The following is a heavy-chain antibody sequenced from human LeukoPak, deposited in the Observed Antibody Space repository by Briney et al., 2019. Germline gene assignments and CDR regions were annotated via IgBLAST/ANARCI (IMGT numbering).Heavy chain of an antibody. CDR2: IKQDGSEK. CDR3: ARVTDPLYSSSWLIGGAFDI. Sequence: GGSLRLSCAASGFTFSSYWISWVRQAPGKGLEWVANIKQDGSEKYYVDSVKGRFTISRDNAKNSLYLQMNSLRAEDTAVYYCARVTDPLYSSSWLIGGAFDIWGQGTMVTVSS. V-gene: IGHV3-7*01. D-gene: IGHD6-13*01. J-gene: IGHJ3*02. CDR1: GFTFSSYW.